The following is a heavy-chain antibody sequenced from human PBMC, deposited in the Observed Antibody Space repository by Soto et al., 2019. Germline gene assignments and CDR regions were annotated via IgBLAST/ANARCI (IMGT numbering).Heavy chain of an antibody. J-gene: IGHJ4*02. Sequence: PSETLSLTCTVSGGSISSYYWSWIRQPPGKGLEWIGYIYYSGSTNYNPSLKSRVTISVDTSKNQFSLKLSSVTAADTAVYYCARGTWFGESNLSRFDYWGQGTLVTVSS. CDR1: GGSISSYY. CDR3: ARGTWFGESNLSRFDY. V-gene: IGHV4-59*01. D-gene: IGHD3-10*01. CDR2: IYYSGST.